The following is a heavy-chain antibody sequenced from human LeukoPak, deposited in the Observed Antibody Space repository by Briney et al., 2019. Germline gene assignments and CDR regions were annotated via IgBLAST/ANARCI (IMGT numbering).Heavy chain of an antibody. CDR3: ARGAWFGDLNAYYFDY. V-gene: IGHV3-23*01. CDR1: GFIFSSNA. Sequence: GGSLRLSCATSGFIFSSNAMTWVRQAPGKGLEWVSGISGSGGSTYYADSVKGRFTISRDNSKNTLYLQMNSLRAEDTAVYYCARGAWFGDLNAYYFDYWGQGTLVTVSS. D-gene: IGHD3-10*01. CDR2: ISGSGGST. J-gene: IGHJ4*02.